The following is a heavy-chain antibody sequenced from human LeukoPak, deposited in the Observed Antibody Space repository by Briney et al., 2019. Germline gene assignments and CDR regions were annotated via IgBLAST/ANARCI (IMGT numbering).Heavy chain of an antibody. CDR1: RGSISGSIRSYY. D-gene: IGHD3-3*02. J-gene: IGHJ4*02. CDR2: SSSSCSV. V-gene: IGHV4-61*05. CDR3: NDNPPLRSRFTIPVDTSKNQFFLNLSSVSAADTAVYYCPRIPLGYSGAYYFDY. Sequence: SETLSLTCTVSRGSISGSIRSYYWSWLRQPPGKGLEWIGYSSSSCSVNDNPSLRSRVTISVENSQNLLIINLSAVDAAIFASGSFNDNPPLRSRFTIPVDTSKNQFFLNLSSVSAADTAVYYCPRIPLGYSGAYYFDYWGQGTLVTVSP.